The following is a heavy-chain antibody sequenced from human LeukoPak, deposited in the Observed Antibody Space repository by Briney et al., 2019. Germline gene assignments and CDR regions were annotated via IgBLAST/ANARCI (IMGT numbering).Heavy chain of an antibody. Sequence: SQTLSLTCTVSGGSISSGSYYWSWIRQPAGKGLEWIGRIYTSGSTNYNPSLKSRVTISVDTSKNQFSLKLSSVTAADTAVYSCAREDYDILTGYPRFGPWGQGTLVTVSS. CDR2: IYTSGST. CDR1: GGSISSGSYY. J-gene: IGHJ5*02. D-gene: IGHD3-9*01. CDR3: AREDYDILTGYPRFGP. V-gene: IGHV4-61*02.